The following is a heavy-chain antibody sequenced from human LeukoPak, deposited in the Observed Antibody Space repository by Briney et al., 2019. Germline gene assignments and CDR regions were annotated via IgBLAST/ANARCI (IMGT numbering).Heavy chain of an antibody. J-gene: IGHJ3*02. CDR2: VYNSGNT. Sequence: PSETLSLTCAVSDGSLSSYYWTWIRQPPGTGLEWIGYVYNSGNTNYNPSLRSRVTISVDASKNQFSLKLNSVTAADTAVYYCARRNVLTEGEAFDIWGQGTLVTVSS. CDR1: DGSLSSYY. V-gene: IGHV4-59*08. D-gene: IGHD3-16*01. CDR3: ARRNVLTEGEAFDI.